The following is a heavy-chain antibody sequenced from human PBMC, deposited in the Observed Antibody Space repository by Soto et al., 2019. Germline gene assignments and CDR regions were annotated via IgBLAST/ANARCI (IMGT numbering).Heavy chain of an antibody. Sequence: SETLSLTCTVSGDSIRSRTYYWVWIRQPPGKGLEWIGSMFYSGNTYYNPSLKSRVTISIDTSKNQFSLKLSSVTAADTAVYYCARDVDFCEEDVWGQGTTLTVS. V-gene: IGHV4-39*07. CDR3: ARDVDFCEEDV. CDR2: MFYSGNT. D-gene: IGHD2-15*01. CDR1: GDSIRSRTYY. J-gene: IGHJ6*02.